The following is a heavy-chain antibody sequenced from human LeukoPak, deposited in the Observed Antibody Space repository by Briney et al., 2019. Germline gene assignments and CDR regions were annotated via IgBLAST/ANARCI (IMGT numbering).Heavy chain of an antibody. J-gene: IGHJ5*02. CDR1: GFTFNNYA. CDR2: IYSDNT. CDR3: ARGSVTMIVATHPSAGAFDP. Sequence: GGSLRLSCTASGFTFNNYAMSWVRQAPGKGLEWVSFIYSDNTHYSDSVKGRFTISRDNSKNTLYLQMNSLRAEDTAVYYCARGSVTMIVATHPSAGAFDPWGQGTLVTVSS. V-gene: IGHV3-53*01. D-gene: IGHD3-22*01.